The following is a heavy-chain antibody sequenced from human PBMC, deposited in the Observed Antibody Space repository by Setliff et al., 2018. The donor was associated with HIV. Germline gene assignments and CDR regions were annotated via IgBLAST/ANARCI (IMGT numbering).Heavy chain of an antibody. V-gene: IGHV1-46*01. J-gene: IGHJ4*02. Sequence: ASVKVSCKASGYTFTSDHMHWVRQAPGQGLEWMGMITPSDGNTNYAQKFQGRVTLTTDELMKTAYMELSSLRSEDTAVYYCASGSGYCKNGNCYIGVHKNPDKYYFDYWGQGTLVTVSS. CDR1: GYTFTSDH. CDR2: ITPSDGNT. CDR3: ASGSGYCKNGNCYIGVHKNPDKYYFDY. D-gene: IGHD2-8*01.